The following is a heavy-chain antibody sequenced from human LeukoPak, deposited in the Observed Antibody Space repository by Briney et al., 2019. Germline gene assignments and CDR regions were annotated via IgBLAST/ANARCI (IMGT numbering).Heavy chain of an antibody. D-gene: IGHD6-6*01. CDR1: DGSISSYY. J-gene: IGHJ6*02. Sequence: SETLSLTCSISDGSISSYYWSWIRQPAGKGLEWIGRIYTSGSTNYNPSLKSRVTMSVDTSKNQFSLKLSSVTAADTAVYYCARSCSSSVLGYYYYGMDVWGQGTTVTVSS. CDR2: IYTSGST. V-gene: IGHV4-4*07. CDR3: ARSCSSSVLGYYYYGMDV.